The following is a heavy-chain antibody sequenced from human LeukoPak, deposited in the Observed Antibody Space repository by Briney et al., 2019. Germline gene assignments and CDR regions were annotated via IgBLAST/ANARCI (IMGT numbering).Heavy chain of an antibody. Sequence: ASVKVSCKVSGYTLTELSMHWVRQAPGKGLEWMGGFDPEDGETIYAQKFQGRVTMTEDTSTDTAYMELSSLRSEDTAVYYCATVPIQQLAMGEYFQHWGQGTLVTVSS. J-gene: IGHJ1*01. D-gene: IGHD6-13*01. V-gene: IGHV1-24*01. CDR1: GYTLTELS. CDR3: ATVPIQQLAMGEYFQH. CDR2: FDPEDGET.